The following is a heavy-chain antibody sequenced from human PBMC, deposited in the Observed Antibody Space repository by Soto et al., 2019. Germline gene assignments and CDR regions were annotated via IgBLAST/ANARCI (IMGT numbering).Heavy chain of an antibody. J-gene: IGHJ6*02. CDR3: ARPAATVIFYSGMDV. D-gene: IGHD4-17*01. V-gene: IGHV3-30-3*01. Sequence: PGGALRLSFAASGFTFSDYAMHWVRPAPGKGLEWVAIISFDGSNEHYADSVQGRFTISRDNSENTLYLQMNSLRADDTAVYYCARPAATVIFYSGMDVWGQGTTVTVSS. CDR1: GFTFSDYA. CDR2: ISFDGSNE.